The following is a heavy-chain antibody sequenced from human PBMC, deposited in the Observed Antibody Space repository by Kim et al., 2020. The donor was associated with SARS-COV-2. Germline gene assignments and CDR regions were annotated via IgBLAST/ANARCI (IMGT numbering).Heavy chain of an antibody. J-gene: IGHJ4*02. V-gene: IGHV1-69*04. CDR3: ARASFFYESSGYHFDY. Sequence: ELQGRVTITAETSTSTAYMELSSLRSEDTAVYYCARASFFYESSGYHFDYWGQGTLVTVAS. D-gene: IGHD3-22*01.